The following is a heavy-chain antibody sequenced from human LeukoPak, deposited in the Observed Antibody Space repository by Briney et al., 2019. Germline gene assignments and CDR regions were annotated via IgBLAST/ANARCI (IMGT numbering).Heavy chain of an antibody. CDR2: IDWDDDK. CDR1: GFSLSTIGMC. CDR3: ARIQELVPDY. Sequence: GPSLVNPTQTLTLTCTFSGFSLSTIGMCVSWIRHPPGKALKWLARIDWDDDKYYGTSLKTRLTIYKETSKNPVVFTMTNMDPVDTAAYYCARIQELVPDYWGQGTLVTVSS. J-gene: IGHJ4*02. D-gene: IGHD6-6*01. V-gene: IGHV2-70*11.